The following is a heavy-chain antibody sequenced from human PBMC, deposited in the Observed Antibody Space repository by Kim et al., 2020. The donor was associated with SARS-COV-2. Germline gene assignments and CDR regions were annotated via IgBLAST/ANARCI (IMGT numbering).Heavy chain of an antibody. V-gene: IGHV4-34*01. J-gene: IGHJ6*02. Sequence: LQSRVTISVDTSKNQFSLKRSSVTAADTAVYYCARRTNWDDAPYDYGMDVWGQGTTVTVSS. CDR3: ARRTNWDDAPYDYGMDV. D-gene: IGHD1-1*01.